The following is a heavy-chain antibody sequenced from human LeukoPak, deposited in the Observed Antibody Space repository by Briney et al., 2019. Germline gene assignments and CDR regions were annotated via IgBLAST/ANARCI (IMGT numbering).Heavy chain of an antibody. J-gene: IGHJ6*03. V-gene: IGHV3-53*01. CDR1: GFTVSSNY. D-gene: IGHD3-10*01. CDR2: IYSDRST. Sequence: PGESLRLSCAVSGFTVSSNYMSWVRQAPGEGLEWVSVIYSDRSTYYADSVKGRFTISRDNSKNTLYLQMNSLRAEDTAVYYCARLVRTMVRGVYYYYMDVWGKGTTVTVSS. CDR3: ARLVRTMVRGVYYYYMDV.